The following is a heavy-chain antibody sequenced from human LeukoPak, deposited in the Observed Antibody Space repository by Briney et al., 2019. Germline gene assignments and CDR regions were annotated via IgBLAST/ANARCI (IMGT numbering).Heavy chain of an antibody. Sequence: GASVKVSCXASGYTFTGYAMHWVRQARGQGLEWVGRLDPNSGGTNYAQDFQGRVTITRDTSINTAYMELSRLRSDDTAKYYCTRDLTISGPIGIWGQGTLVTVSA. CDR3: TRDLTISGPIGI. D-gene: IGHD3-9*01. CDR2: LDPNSGGT. J-gene: IGHJ4*02. CDR1: GYTFTGYA. V-gene: IGHV1-2*06.